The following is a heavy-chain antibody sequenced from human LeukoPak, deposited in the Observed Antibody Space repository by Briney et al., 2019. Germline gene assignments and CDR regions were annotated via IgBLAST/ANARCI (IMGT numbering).Heavy chain of an antibody. CDR1: GFTLSTNA. J-gene: IGHJ5*02. CDR3: IVFGDSNH. Sequence: PGGSLRLSCLTSGFTLSTNAMSWVRQAPGKGLEWISSISGSGASTYYADSVKGRFTISRDDSRNTLYLQMNSLRGDDTAVYYCIVFGDSNHWGQGTLVTVSS. V-gene: IGHV3-23*01. CDR2: ISGSGAST. D-gene: IGHD4-17*01.